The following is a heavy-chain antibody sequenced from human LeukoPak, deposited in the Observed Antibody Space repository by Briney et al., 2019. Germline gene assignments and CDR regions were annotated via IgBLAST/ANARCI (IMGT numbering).Heavy chain of an antibody. CDR2: IYNSGST. CDR1: GGSISGYY. D-gene: IGHD3-22*01. V-gene: IGHV4-59*08. Sequence: SETLSLTCTVSGGSISGYYWSWIRQPPGKGLEWIGSIYNSGSTNYNPSLKSRVSMSVDTSKNQFSLKLSSVTAADTAVYYCARQGYDSSGYYYLVEFWGQGTVVTVSS. J-gene: IGHJ4*02. CDR3: ARQGYDSSGYYYLVEF.